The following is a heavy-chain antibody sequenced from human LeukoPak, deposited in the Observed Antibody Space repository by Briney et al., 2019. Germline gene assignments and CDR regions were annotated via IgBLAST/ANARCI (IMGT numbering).Heavy chain of an antibody. J-gene: IGHJ6*03. Sequence: GGSLRLSCAASGFTFSSYTFSTYAMSWVRQAPGKGLEWVSAVRGSGVSTYYADSVKGRFTISRDNSKNTLYLQMNGLRAEDTAVYYCAKGVEDSGIYYYYYMDVWGKGTTVTVSS. CDR2: VRGSGVST. D-gene: IGHD2-15*01. V-gene: IGHV3-23*01. CDR1: GFTFSSYTFSTYA. CDR3: AKGVEDSGIYYYYYMDV.